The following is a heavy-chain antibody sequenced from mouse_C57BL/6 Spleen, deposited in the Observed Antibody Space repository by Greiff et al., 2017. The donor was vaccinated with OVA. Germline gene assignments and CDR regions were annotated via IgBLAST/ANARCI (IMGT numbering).Heavy chain of an antibody. V-gene: IGHV1-80*01. CDR2: IYPGDGDT. Sequence: LVESGAELVKPGASVKISCKASGYAFSSYWMNWVKQRPGKGLEWIGQIYPGDGDTNYNGKFKGKATLTADKASSTAYMQLSSLTSEDSAVYFCARRGGYYFDYWGQGTTLTVSS. CDR3: ARRGGYYFDY. J-gene: IGHJ2*01. CDR1: GYAFSSYW.